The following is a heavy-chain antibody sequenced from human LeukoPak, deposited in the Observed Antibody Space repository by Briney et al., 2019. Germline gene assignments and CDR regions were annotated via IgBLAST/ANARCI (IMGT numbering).Heavy chain of an antibody. CDR1: GFTFSSYG. CDR2: IRDDGSNK. Sequence: GGSLRLSCAASGFTFSSYGMHWVRQAPGKGLEWVTFIRDDGSNKCYADSVKGRFIISRDNSKNTLYVQMNSLRAEDTAVYYCAKDASGYEFDYWGQGTLVTVSS. D-gene: IGHD5-12*01. V-gene: IGHV3-30*02. J-gene: IGHJ4*02. CDR3: AKDASGYEFDY.